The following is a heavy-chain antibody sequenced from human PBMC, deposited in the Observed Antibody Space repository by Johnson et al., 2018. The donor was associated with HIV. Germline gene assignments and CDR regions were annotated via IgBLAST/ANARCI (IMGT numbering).Heavy chain of an antibody. D-gene: IGHD3-16*01. CDR3: ARGALGDWVDAFDI. Sequence: QVQLVESGGGVVQPGGSLRLSCAASGFTFSSYCMHWVRQAPGKGLEWVAFIRYDGSNKYYADSVKGRFTISRDNSKNTLYLQMNSLRAEDTAGCYCARGALGDWVDAFDIWGQGTMVTVSS. CDR1: GFTFSSYC. V-gene: IGHV3-30*02. J-gene: IGHJ3*02. CDR2: IRYDGSNK.